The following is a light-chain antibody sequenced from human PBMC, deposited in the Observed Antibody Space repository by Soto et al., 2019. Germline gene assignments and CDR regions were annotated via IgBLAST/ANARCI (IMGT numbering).Light chain of an antibody. CDR3: TSYTSDSTYV. V-gene: IGLV2-14*01. CDR2: DVS. J-gene: IGLJ1*01. Sequence: QSALTQPASVSGSPGQSITVSCTGTSTDVGRYNHVSWYQQHPGKAPKLMVYDVSNRPSWVSNRFSGSKSGITASLTISGLQAEDEADYYCTSYTSDSTYVFGTGNKVTVL. CDR1: STDVGRYNH.